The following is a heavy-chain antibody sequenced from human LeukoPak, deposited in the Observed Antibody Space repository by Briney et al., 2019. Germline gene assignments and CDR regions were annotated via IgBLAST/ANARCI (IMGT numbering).Heavy chain of an antibody. V-gene: IGHV3-21*01. D-gene: IGHD3-22*01. CDR3: ARDAHGSSGLG. CDR2: ISSSSSYI. Sequence: PGGSLRLSCAASGFTFSSYSMNWVRQAPGKGLEWVLSISSSSSYIYYADSVKGRFTISRDNAKNSLYLQMNSLRAEDSAVYYCARDAHGSSGLGWGQGTLVTVSS. CDR1: GFTFSSYS. J-gene: IGHJ4*02.